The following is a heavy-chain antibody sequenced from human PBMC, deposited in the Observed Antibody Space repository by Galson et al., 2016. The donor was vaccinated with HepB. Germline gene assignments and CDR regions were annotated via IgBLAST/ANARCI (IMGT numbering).Heavy chain of an antibody. V-gene: IGHV3-21*01. CDR2: ISGISSHI. CDR3: ARDDNDDRNAFDI. CDR1: GFTFSRYG. J-gene: IGHJ3*02. D-gene: IGHD1-1*01. Sequence: SLRLSCAASGFTFSRYGMNWVRQAPGKGLEWISSISGISSHIYYADSVKGRFTISRDNDKDSLYLQMNSLRVEDTAVYYCARDDNDDRNAFDIWGQGTMVTVSS.